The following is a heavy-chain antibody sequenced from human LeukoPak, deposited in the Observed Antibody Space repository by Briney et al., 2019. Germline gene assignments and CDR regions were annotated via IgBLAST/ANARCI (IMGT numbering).Heavy chain of an antibody. CDR2: ISYDGSNK. CDR1: GFTFSSYG. D-gene: IGHD3-10*01. CDR3: ARGRGLPGPLDY. J-gene: IGHJ4*02. V-gene: IGHV3-30*03. Sequence: GGSLRLSCAASGFTFSSYGMHWVRQAPGKGLEWVAVISYDGSNKYYADSVKGRFTISRDNAKNSLYLQMNSLRAEDTAVYYCARGRGLPGPLDYWGQGTLVTVSS.